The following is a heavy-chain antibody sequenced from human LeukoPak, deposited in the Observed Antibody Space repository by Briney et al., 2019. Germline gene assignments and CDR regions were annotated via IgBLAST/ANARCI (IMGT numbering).Heavy chain of an antibody. J-gene: IGHJ4*02. Sequence: GGSLRLSCAASGFTFSSYWMSWVRQAPGKGLEWVANIKQDGSEKYYVDSVKGRFTISRDNAKNSLYLQMNSLRAEDTAVYYCARELDSSTSCLNYWGQGTLVTVSS. V-gene: IGHV3-7*01. CDR1: GFTFSSYW. CDR2: IKQDGSEK. CDR3: ARELDSSTSCLNY. D-gene: IGHD2-2*01.